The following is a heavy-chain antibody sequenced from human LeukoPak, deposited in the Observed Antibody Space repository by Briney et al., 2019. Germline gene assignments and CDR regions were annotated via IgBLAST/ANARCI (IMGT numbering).Heavy chain of an antibody. D-gene: IGHD2-8*02. CDR2: ISYDESNK. J-gene: IGHJ6*03. CDR3: ARDGCPGAIRYTVPYYYHYYMDV. CDR1: GFTFTNYA. V-gene: IGHV3-30*04. Sequence: PGGSLRLSCTASGFTFTNYAVHWVRQAPGKGLEWVALISYDESNKYYADSVKGRFTISRDNSKNTLYLQMNSLRAEDTAVYYCARDGCPGAIRYTVPYYYHYYMDVWGKGTTVTVSS.